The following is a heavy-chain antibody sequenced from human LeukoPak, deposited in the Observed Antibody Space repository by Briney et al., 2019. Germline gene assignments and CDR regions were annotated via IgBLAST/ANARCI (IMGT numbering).Heavy chain of an antibody. J-gene: IGHJ4*02. Sequence: GGSLRLSCAASGFTFSSYAMSWVRQAPGKGLEWVSAISGSGGSTYYADSVKGRFTISRDNSKNTLYLQMNSLRAEDTAVYYCAKNPNYDFWSGYPSPVDYWGQGTLVTVSS. CDR1: GFTFSSYA. D-gene: IGHD3-3*01. V-gene: IGHV3-23*01. CDR3: AKNPNYDFWSGYPSPVDY. CDR2: ISGSGGST.